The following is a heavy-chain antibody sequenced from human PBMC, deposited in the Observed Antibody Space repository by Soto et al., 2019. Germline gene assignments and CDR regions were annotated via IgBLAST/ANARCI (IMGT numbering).Heavy chain of an antibody. CDR2: INAGNGNT. CDR1: GYTFTSYA. Sequence: ASVKVSCKASGYTFTSYAMHWVRQAPGQRLEWMGWINAGNGNTKYSQKFQGRVTITRDTSASTAYMELSSRRSEDTAVYYCARGRQQLAVGLDYWGQGTLVTVSS. J-gene: IGHJ4*02. V-gene: IGHV1-3*01. CDR3: ARGRQQLAVGLDY. D-gene: IGHD6-13*01.